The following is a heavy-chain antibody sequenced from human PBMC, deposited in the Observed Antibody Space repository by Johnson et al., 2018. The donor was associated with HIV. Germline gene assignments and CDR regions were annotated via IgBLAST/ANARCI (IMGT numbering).Heavy chain of an antibody. D-gene: IGHD6-19*01. CDR1: GFTFDNYG. CDR3: ARGLWLTPDVFDV. CDR2: TSSSGSSR. J-gene: IGHJ3*01. Sequence: VQLVESGGGLVKPGGSLRLSCAASGFTFDNYGMSWVRQAPGKGLEWVAYTSSSGSSRYYEYSVKGRFTISRDTTKNLLYLQMKSLIAEDTAVYYCARGLWLTPDVFDVWGQGTMVTVSS. V-gene: IGHV3-48*03.